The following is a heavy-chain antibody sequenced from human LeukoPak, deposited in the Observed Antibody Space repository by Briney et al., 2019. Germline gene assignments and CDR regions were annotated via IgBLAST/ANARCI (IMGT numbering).Heavy chain of an antibody. CDR1: GGTFSSYA. D-gene: IGHD6-13*01. J-gene: IGHJ4*02. CDR3: ARDRRPGIAAAGTPFDY. V-gene: IGHV1-69*01. CDR2: IIPIFGTA. Sequence: PVKVSCKASGGTFSSYAISWVRQAPGQGLEWMGGIIPIFGTANYAQKFQGRVTITADESTSTAYMELSSLRSEDTAVYYCARDRRPGIAAAGTPFDYWGQGTLVTVSS.